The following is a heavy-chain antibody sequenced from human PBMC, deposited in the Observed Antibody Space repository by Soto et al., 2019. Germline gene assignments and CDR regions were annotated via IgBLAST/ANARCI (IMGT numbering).Heavy chain of an antibody. V-gene: IGHV1-69*01. CDR1: GGLFSSYP. D-gene: IGHD3-22*01. Sequence: QEQLVQSWAEVKKPGSSVKVSCKASGGLFSSYPISWVRQVPGQGLELMGGIIPVFQTAYYTQRFQGRVTITADESTNTAYMELSSLRSEDTAIYYCARGGSGYTWFNEFWGQGTLVTVSS. CDR3: ARGGSGYTWFNEF. J-gene: IGHJ4*02. CDR2: IIPVFQTA.